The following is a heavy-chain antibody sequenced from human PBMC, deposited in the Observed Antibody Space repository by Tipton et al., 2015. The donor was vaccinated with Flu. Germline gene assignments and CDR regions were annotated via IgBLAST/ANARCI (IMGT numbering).Heavy chain of an antibody. Sequence: TLSLTCTVSGGSISSGSYYWNWIRQPAGKGLEWIGRIFTSGRTHYNPSLKSRVTISLDTSKNQFSLKLNSVTAADMAVYYCARGIPTYCNGGTCFDGDFASWGQGTLVTVSS. D-gene: IGHD2-15*01. CDR1: GGSISSGSYY. CDR2: IFTSGRT. J-gene: IGHJ4*02. V-gene: IGHV4-61*02. CDR3: ARGIPTYCNGGTCFDGDFAS.